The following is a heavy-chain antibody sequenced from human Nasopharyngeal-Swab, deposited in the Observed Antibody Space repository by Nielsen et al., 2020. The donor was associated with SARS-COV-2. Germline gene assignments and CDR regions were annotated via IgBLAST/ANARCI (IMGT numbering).Heavy chain of an antibody. CDR3: ARLGSRDDFWSGYPSGSDY. CDR2: ISGDSDST. CDR1: GFTFSNFA. J-gene: IGHJ4*02. Sequence: GESLKISCAASGFTFSNFAMSWVRQAPGKGLEWVSVISGDSDSTYYTDSVRGRFTISRDNAKNSLYLQMNSLRAEDTAVYYCARLGSRDDFWSGYPSGSDYWGQGTLVTVSS. V-gene: IGHV3-23*01. D-gene: IGHD3-3*01.